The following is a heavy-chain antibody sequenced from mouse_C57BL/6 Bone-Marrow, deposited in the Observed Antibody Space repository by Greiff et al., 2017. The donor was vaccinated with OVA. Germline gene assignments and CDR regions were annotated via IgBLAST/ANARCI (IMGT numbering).Heavy chain of an antibody. CDR1: GYTFTSYW. Sequence: VQLQQPGAELVRPGSSVQLSCKASGYTFTSYWMHWVKQRPIQGLEWIGNIDPSDSETHSNQKFKDKATLTVDKSSSTAYMQLSSLTSEDSAVYYCARSWLLNFDYWGQGTTLTVSS. CDR3: ARSWLLNFDY. J-gene: IGHJ2*01. CDR2: IDPSDSET. D-gene: IGHD2-3*01. V-gene: IGHV1-52*01.